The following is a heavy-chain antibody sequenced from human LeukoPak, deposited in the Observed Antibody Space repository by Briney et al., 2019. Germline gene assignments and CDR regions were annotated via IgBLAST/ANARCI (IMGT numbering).Heavy chain of an antibody. D-gene: IGHD6-19*01. Sequence: SETLSLTCTVSGGSISSYYWSWIRQPPGKGLEWMGYIYYSGSTNYNPSLKSRVTISVDTSKNQFSLKLSSVTAADTAVYYCARDTPYSSGWTSGWFDPWGQGTLVTVSS. CDR3: ARDTPYSSGWTSGWFDP. V-gene: IGHV4-59*01. CDR1: GGSISSYY. J-gene: IGHJ5*02. CDR2: IYYSGST.